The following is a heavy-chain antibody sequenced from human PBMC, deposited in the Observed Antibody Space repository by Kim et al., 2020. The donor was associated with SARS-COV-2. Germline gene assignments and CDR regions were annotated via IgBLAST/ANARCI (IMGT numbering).Heavy chain of an antibody. D-gene: IGHD1-26*01. CDR3: ARDLSPGGYMDV. V-gene: IGHV1-69*04. Sequence: NYAQKFQGRVTITADKSTSTAYMELSSLRSEDTAVYYCARDLSPGGYMDVWGKGTTVTVSS. J-gene: IGHJ6*03.